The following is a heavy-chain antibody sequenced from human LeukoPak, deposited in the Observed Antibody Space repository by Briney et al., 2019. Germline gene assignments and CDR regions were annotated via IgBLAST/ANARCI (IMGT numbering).Heavy chain of an antibody. D-gene: IGHD1-26*01. CDR3: ARDRKWELLVFDY. J-gene: IGHJ4*02. Sequence: SQTLSLTCTVSGGSISSGSYYWNWIRQPAGKGLEWIGRIYTSGSTNYNPSLKSRVTISVDTSKNQFSLKLSSVTAADTAVYYCARDRKWELLVFDYWGQGTLVTVSS. CDR1: GGSISSGSYY. V-gene: IGHV4-61*02. CDR2: IYTSGST.